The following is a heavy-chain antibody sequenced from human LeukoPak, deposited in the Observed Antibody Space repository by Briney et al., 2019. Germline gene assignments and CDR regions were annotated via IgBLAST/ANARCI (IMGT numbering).Heavy chain of an antibody. Sequence: GGSLRLSCAASGFTFSSYGMHWVRQAPGKGLKWVAVIWYGGSNKYYADSVKGRFTISRDNSKNTLYLQMNSLRAEDTAVYYCARDRSSSWSYYFDYWGQGTLVTVSS. J-gene: IGHJ4*02. CDR2: IWYGGSNK. D-gene: IGHD6-13*01. CDR3: ARDRSSSWSYYFDY. V-gene: IGHV3-33*08. CDR1: GFTFSSYG.